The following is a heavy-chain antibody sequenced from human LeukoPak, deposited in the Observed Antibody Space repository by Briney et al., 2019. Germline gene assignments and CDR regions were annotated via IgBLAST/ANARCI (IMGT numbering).Heavy chain of an antibody. D-gene: IGHD3-10*01. CDR2: IYHSGST. CDR3: ARDSGSGSKYYFDY. Sequence: SETLSLTCAVSGGSISSGGYSWSCIRQPPGKGLEWIGYIYHSGSTYYNPSLKSRVTISVDRSKNQFSLKLSSVTAADTAVYYCARDSGSGSKYYFDYWGQGTLVTVSS. CDR1: GGSISSGGYS. V-gene: IGHV4-30-2*01. J-gene: IGHJ4*02.